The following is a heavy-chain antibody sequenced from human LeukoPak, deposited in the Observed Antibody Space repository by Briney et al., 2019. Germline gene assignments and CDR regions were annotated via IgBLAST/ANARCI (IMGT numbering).Heavy chain of an antibody. D-gene: IGHD3-10*01. CDR1: GGSISSSSYY. CDR2: IYYSGST. CDR3: AHSSESGKRDYYYYYMDV. Sequence: SETLSLTCTVSGGSISSSSYYWGWIRQPPGKGLEWIGSIYYSGSTYYNPSLKSRVTISVDTSKNQFSLKLSSVTAADTAVYYCAHSSESGKRDYYYYYMDVWGKGTTVTISS. V-gene: IGHV4-39*07. J-gene: IGHJ6*03.